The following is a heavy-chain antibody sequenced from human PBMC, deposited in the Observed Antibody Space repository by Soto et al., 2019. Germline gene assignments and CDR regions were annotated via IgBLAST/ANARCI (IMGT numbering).Heavy chain of an antibody. V-gene: IGHV4-59*08. CDR3: ARRFGSSIAARQHAFDI. CDR2: IYYSGST. J-gene: IGHJ3*02. CDR1: GGSISCYY. Sequence: QVQLQESGPGLVKPSETLSLTCTVSGGSISCYYWSWIRQPPGKGLEWIGYIYYSGSTNYNPSLKSRVTISVDTSKNQFSLELSSVTAADTAVYYCARRFGSSIAARQHAFDIWGQGTMVTVSS. D-gene: IGHD6-6*01.